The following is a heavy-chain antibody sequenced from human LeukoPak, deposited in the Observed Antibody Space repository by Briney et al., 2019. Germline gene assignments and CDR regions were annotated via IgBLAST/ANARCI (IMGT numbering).Heavy chain of an antibody. D-gene: IGHD5-12*01. CDR1: GFTFSSYG. J-gene: IGHJ4*02. V-gene: IGHV3-7*05. CDR3: AREGGYGGVFDY. Sequence: PGGSLRLSCAASGFTFSSYGMTWVRQAPGKGLERVANIKQDGSEKYYVGSVKGRFTISRDNTKNSLYLQMNSLRAEDTAVYYCAREGGYGGVFDYWGQETLVTVSS. CDR2: IKQDGSEK.